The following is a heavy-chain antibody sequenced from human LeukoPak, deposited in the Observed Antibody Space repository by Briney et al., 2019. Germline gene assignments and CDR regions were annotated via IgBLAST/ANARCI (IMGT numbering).Heavy chain of an antibody. J-gene: IGHJ4*02. D-gene: IGHD2-2*01. CDR1: GGTFSSYA. Sequence: SVKVSCKASGGTFSSYAISWVRQAPGQGLEWMGRIIPILGIANYAQKFQGRVTITADKSTGTAYMELSSLRSEDTAVYYCARGRYQLLYLYYWGQGTLVTVSS. V-gene: IGHV1-69*04. CDR3: ARGRYQLLYLYY. CDR2: IIPILGIA.